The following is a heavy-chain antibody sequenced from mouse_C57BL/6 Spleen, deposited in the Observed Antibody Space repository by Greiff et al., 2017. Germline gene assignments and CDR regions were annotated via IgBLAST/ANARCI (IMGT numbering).Heavy chain of an antibody. D-gene: IGHD2-5*01. J-gene: IGHJ2*01. CDR1: GFTFSDYG. Sequence: DVMLVESGGGLVKPGGSLTLSCAASGFTFSDYGMNWVRQAPETGLEWVAYISSGSSTIYYADTVKGRFTISRDNAKNNLFLQMTSLRSEDTAMYYCARPNYSNYFDYWGQGTTLTVSS. V-gene: IGHV5-17*01. CDR3: ARPNYSNYFDY. CDR2: ISSGSSTI.